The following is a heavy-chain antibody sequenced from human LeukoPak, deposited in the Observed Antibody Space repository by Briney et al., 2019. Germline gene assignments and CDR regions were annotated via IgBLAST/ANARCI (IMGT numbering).Heavy chain of an antibody. D-gene: IGHD3-3*01. Sequence: GGSLRLSCAASGFTFSGSAMHWVRQASGKGLEWVGRIRSKAGSYATAFAASVKGRFTISRDDSKNTAYLQMNSLKTEDTAVYYCTNSDFWSGYPYYWGQGTLVTVSS. J-gene: IGHJ4*02. CDR3: TNSDFWSGYPYY. CDR2: IRSKAGSYAT. CDR1: GFTFSGSA. V-gene: IGHV3-73*01.